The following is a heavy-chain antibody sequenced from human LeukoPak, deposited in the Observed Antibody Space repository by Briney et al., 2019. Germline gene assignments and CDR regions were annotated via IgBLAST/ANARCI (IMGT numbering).Heavy chain of an antibody. D-gene: IGHD2-2*01. Sequence: PGGSLRLSCAASGFTFSSCAMSWVRQAPGKGLEWVSAISGSGGSTYYADSVKGRFTISRDNSKNTLYLQMNSLRAEDTAVYYCAKRASEGCSSTSCSTMDVWGKGTTVTVSS. CDR2: ISGSGGST. CDR1: GFTFSSCA. V-gene: IGHV3-23*01. J-gene: IGHJ6*03. CDR3: AKRASEGCSSTSCSTMDV.